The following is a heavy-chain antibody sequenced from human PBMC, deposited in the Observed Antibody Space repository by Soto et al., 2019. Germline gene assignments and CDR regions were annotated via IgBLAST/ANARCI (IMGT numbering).Heavy chain of an antibody. D-gene: IGHD5-12*01. V-gene: IGHV4-31*03. Sequence: SETLSLTCTVSGGSISSGGYYWSWIRQHPGKGLEWIGYIYYSGSTYYNPSLKSRVTISVDTSKNQFSLKLSSVTAADTAVYYCARDKEGIVAYYWGQGTLVTVSS. CDR3: ARDKEGIVAYY. CDR2: IYYSGST. J-gene: IGHJ4*02. CDR1: GGSISSGGYY.